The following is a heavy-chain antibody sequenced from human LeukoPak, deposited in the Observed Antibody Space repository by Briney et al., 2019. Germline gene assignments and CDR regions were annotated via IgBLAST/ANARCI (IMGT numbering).Heavy chain of an antibody. J-gene: IGHJ5*02. CDR2: ISAYNGNT. V-gene: IGHV1-18*01. CDR3: ASHVISSSSSNWFDP. CDR1: GYTFTSYG. Sequence: ASVKVSCKASGYTFTSYGISWVRQAPGQGLEWMGWISAYNGNTNYAQKLQGRVTMTTDTSTSTAYMELRSLRSDDTAVYYCASHVISSSSSNWFDPWGQGTLVTVSS. D-gene: IGHD6-6*01.